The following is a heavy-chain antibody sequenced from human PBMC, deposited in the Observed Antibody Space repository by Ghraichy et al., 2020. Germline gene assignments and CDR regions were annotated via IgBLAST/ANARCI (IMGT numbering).Heavy chain of an antibody. V-gene: IGHV3-30*18. Sequence: GGSLRLSCAASGFTFSSYGMHWVRQAPGKGLEWVAVISYDGSNKYYADSVKGRFTISRDNSKNTLYLQMNSLRAEDTAVYYCAKGGSTMVRETLGYFDYWGQGTLVTVSS. D-gene: IGHD3-10*01. CDR1: GFTFSSYG. CDR3: AKGGSTMVRETLGYFDY. J-gene: IGHJ4*02. CDR2: ISYDGSNK.